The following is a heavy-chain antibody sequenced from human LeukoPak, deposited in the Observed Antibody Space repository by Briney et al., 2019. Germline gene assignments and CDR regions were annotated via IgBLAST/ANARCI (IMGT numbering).Heavy chain of an antibody. D-gene: IGHD1-7*01. CDR2: IYHSEST. CDR1: DYSISSGYY. Sequence: SETLSLTCTISDYSISSGYYWGWIRQPPGKGLEWIGSIYHSESTYYNPSLKSRVTISVDTSKNQFSLKLTSVTAADTAVYYCARSLSTTGTKYWGQGTLVTVSS. CDR3: ARSLSTTGTKY. J-gene: IGHJ4*02. V-gene: IGHV4-38-2*02.